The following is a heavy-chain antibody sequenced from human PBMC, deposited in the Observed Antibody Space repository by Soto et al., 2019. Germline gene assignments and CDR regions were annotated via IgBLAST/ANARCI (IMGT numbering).Heavy chain of an antibody. J-gene: IGHJ6*02. V-gene: IGHV4-31*03. CDR1: GGSISSGGYY. D-gene: IGHD3-3*01. Sequence: SETLSLTCTVSGGSISSGGYYWSWIRQHPGKGLEWIGYIYYSGSTYYNPSLKSRVTISVDTSKNQFSLKLSSVTAADTAVYYCARDKTIFGVVTPSYYYGMDVWGQGTTVTVSS. CDR2: IYYSGST. CDR3: ARDKTIFGVVTPSYYYGMDV.